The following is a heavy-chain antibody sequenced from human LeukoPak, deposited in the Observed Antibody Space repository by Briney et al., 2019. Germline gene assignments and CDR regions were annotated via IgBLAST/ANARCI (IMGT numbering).Heavy chain of an antibody. CDR3: ARVSGVTRRDGYNFDY. V-gene: IGHV1-2*02. CDR1: GYIFTGYR. CDR2: IKPNSGDK. J-gene: IGHJ4*02. D-gene: IGHD5-24*01. Sequence: ASVKVSCKASGYIFTGYRIHWVRQAPGQGLEWMAWIKPNSGDKKYAQKFQGRVTVTRDTSMTTAYMEVSRLRSDDTAVYYCARVSGVTRRDGYNFDYWGQGTLVTVSS.